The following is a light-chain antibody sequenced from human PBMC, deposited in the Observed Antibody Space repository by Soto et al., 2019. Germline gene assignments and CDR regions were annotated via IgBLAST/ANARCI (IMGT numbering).Light chain of an antibody. CDR3: NSYTSSSTYV. Sequence: QSALTQPPSVSGSPGQSITISCTGASSDVGGYNFVSWYQQHPGKAPKLMIYDVNKRPSGVSNRFSGSKSGNTASLTISGLQDEDEADYYCNSYTSSSTYVFGAGTKVTVL. V-gene: IGLV2-14*01. CDR2: DVN. CDR1: SSDVGGYNF. J-gene: IGLJ1*01.